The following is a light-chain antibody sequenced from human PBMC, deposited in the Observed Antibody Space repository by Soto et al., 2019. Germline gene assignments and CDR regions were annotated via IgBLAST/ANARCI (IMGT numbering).Light chain of an antibody. J-gene: IGKJ4*01. V-gene: IGKV3-20*01. Sequence: EIVLTQSPGTLSLSPGERATLSCRASQSVSINFLAWYQQKPGQAPRLLIYAASSRATGIPDRFSGSGSGTDFTLTISRLEPDDFALYYCQQYCTSPLTFGGGTKVDIK. CDR3: QQYCTSPLT. CDR2: AAS. CDR1: QSVSINF.